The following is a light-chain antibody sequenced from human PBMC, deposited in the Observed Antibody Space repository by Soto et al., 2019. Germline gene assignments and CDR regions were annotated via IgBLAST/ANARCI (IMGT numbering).Light chain of an antibody. J-gene: IGKJ4*01. CDR3: QQYGTSPGLT. Sequence: EIVLTQSPGTLSLSPGERATLSCRASQSVGNTYFAWYQQKPGQAPRLLIYGASSRATGISDRFSGSGSGTDFTLTISRLEPEDCAVFYCQQYGTSPGLTFGGGTKVEIK. CDR1: QSVGNTY. V-gene: IGKV3-20*01. CDR2: GAS.